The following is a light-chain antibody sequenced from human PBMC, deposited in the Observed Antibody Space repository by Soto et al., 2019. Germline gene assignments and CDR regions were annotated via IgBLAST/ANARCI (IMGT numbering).Light chain of an antibody. Sequence: EIVLTQSPGTLSLSPGERGNLSCMASQTVNSNYLAWYQRKPGQAPRLLIYGASNRATDIPHRFSGSGSGTVFTLTITRLEPEDFAVYYCQQYGSSPPTFGQGTKVEIK. CDR1: QTVNSNY. CDR3: QQYGSSPPT. V-gene: IGKV3-20*01. CDR2: GAS. J-gene: IGKJ1*01.